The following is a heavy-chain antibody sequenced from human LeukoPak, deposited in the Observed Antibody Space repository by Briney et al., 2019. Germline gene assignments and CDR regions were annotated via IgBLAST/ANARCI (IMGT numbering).Heavy chain of an antibody. CDR2: IWYDGSEK. Sequence: GGSLRLSCEASRFTFNNYAMHWLRQAPGKGLQWVALIWYDGSEKYYADSVKGRFTISRDNSKSTMYLQMNSLRAEDTAVYYCARDFDCSDSSCYPYYFDSWGQGTLVTVSP. CDR3: ARDFDCSDSSCYPYYFDS. V-gene: IGHV3-33*01. J-gene: IGHJ4*02. D-gene: IGHD2-2*01. CDR1: RFTFNNYA.